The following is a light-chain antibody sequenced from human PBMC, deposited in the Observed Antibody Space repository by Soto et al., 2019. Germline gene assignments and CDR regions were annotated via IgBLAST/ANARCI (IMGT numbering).Light chain of an antibody. J-gene: IGKJ1*01. CDR1: PSVTNY. Sequence: EIVLTHSPATLSFSTGERATLSCRASPSVTNYLAWYQQKPGQAPRLLIYGAFNRATGIPDRFSGSGSGTDFSLTISRLDPEDFAVYYCQQYGSSPTFGQGTKVDI. CDR3: QQYGSSPT. CDR2: GAF. V-gene: IGKV3-20*01.